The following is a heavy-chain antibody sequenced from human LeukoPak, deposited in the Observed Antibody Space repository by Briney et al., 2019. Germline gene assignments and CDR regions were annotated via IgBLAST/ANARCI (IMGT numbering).Heavy chain of an antibody. CDR1: GYTFTSYG. V-gene: IGHV1-2*02. D-gene: IGHD6-6*01. CDR3: ARRIAARLAHFDY. CDR2: INPNSGGT. J-gene: IGHJ4*02. Sequence: ASVKVSCKASGYTFTSYGISWVRQAPGQGLEWMGWINPNSGGTNYAQKFQGRVTMTRDTSISTAYMELSRLRSDDTAVYYCARRIAARLAHFDYWGQGTLVTVSS.